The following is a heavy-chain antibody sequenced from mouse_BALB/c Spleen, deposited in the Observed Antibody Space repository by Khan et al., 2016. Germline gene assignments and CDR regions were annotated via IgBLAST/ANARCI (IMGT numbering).Heavy chain of an antibody. V-gene: IGHV9-1*02. J-gene: IGHJ2*01. CDR2: INTYTGEP. Sequence: QIQLVQSGPELKKPGETVKISCKASGYTLTNFGMNWMKQAPGKGLKWMGWINTYTGEPTYADDFKGRFAFSLETSASTAYLQINSLKNEDMATYFCARHYYGGRVNYFDYWGQGTTLTVSS. D-gene: IGHD1-1*01. CDR1: GYTLTNFG. CDR3: ARHYYGGRVNYFDY.